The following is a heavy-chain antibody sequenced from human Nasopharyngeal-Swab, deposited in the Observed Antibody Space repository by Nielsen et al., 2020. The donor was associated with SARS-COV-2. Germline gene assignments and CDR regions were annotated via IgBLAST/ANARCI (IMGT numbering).Heavy chain of an antibody. D-gene: IGHD6-13*01. Sequence: SETLSPTFTVSGASIAYSTFYWGWIRQPPGKRLEWIGNIYYNGNTYQNPSLKSRLTISVDKSKNQFSLQLSSVTAADTAVYYCVRSSSWYYFDYWAQGTQVTVSS. CDR3: VRSSSWYYFDY. V-gene: IGHV4-39*01. CDR1: GASIAYSTFY. CDR2: IYYNGNT. J-gene: IGHJ4*02.